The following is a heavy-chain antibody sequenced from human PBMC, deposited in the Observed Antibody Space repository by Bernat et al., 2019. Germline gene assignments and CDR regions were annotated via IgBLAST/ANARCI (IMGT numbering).Heavy chain of an antibody. CDR1: GFTFSSYS. CDR3: ARDLYTMVQGVISP. V-gene: IGHV3-21*01. Sequence: EVQLVESGGGLVKPGGSLRLSCAASGFTFSSYSMNWVRQAPGKGLEWVSSISSSSSYIYYADAVKGRFTISRDNDKNSLYLQMNSLRAEDTAVYYCARDLYTMVQGVISPWGQGTLVTVSS. CDR2: ISSSSSYI. J-gene: IGHJ5*02. D-gene: IGHD3-10*01.